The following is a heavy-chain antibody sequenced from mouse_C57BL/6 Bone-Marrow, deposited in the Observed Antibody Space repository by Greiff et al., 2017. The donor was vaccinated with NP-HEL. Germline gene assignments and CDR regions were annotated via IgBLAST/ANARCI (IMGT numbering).Heavy chain of an antibody. V-gene: IGHV7-3*01. J-gene: IGHJ4*01. CDR1: GFTFTDYY. D-gene: IGHD1-1*01. CDR3: ARYIYTGRDYAMDY. CDR2: IRNKANGYTT. Sequence: EVMLVESGGGLVQPGGSLSLSCAASGFTFTDYYMSWVRQPPGKALEWLGFIRNKANGYTTEYSASVKGRFTISRDNSQSILYLQMNALRAEDSATYYCARYIYTGRDYAMDYWGQGTSVTVSS.